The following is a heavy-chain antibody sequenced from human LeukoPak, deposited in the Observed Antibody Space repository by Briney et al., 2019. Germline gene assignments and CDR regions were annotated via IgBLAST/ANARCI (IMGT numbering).Heavy chain of an antibody. Sequence: PGGSLRLSCAASGFTFSSYSMNWVRQAPGKGLEWVSYISSSSSTIYYADSVKGRFAISRDNAKNSLYLQMNSLRAEDTAVYYCARGITMVRGPVDYWGQGTLVTVSS. CDR3: ARGITMVRGPVDY. D-gene: IGHD3-10*01. V-gene: IGHV3-48*01. CDR1: GFTFSSYS. J-gene: IGHJ4*02. CDR2: ISSSSSTI.